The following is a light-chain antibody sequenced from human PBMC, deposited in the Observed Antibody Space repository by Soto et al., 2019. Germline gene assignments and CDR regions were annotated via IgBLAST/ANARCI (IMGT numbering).Light chain of an antibody. Sequence: SVLTQPASVSGSPGQSITISCTGTSSDIGSYNYVSWYQQHPGKAPKLIIYDVTNRPAGISSRFSASKSGDTASLTFSVLQADDEAEYFCSSYKSTSTLYVFGSGTKVTVL. J-gene: IGLJ1*01. CDR2: DVT. CDR3: SSYKSTSTLYV. V-gene: IGLV2-14*03. CDR1: SSDIGSYNY.